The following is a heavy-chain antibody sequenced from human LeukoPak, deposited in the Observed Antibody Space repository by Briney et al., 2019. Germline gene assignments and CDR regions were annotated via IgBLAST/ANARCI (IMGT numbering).Heavy chain of an antibody. J-gene: IGHJ4*02. D-gene: IGHD1-26*01. CDR1: GFTFSSYA. Sequence: GRSLRLSCAASGFTFSSYAMHWVRQAPDKGLEWVAIISFDGSNKYYADSVKGRFTISRDNSKNTLYLQMNSLRAEDTAVYYCARVSSVGAKAGAFDYWGQGTLVTVSS. CDR2: ISFDGSNK. CDR3: ARVSSVGAKAGAFDY. V-gene: IGHV3-30-3*01.